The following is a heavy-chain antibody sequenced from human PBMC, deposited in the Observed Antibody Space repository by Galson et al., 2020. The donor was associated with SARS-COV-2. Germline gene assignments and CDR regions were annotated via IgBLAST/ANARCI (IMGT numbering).Heavy chain of an antibody. CDR2: IYYSGST. CDR3: AREHYYGSGSYDY. Sequence: ETLETLSLTCTVSGGSISSGDYYWSWIRQPPGKGLEWIGYIYYSGSTYYNPSLKSRVTISVDTSKNQFSLKLSSVTAADTAVYYCAREHYYGSGSYDYWGQGTLVTVSS. V-gene: IGHV4-30-4*01. D-gene: IGHD3-10*01. J-gene: IGHJ4*02. CDR1: GGSISSGDYY.